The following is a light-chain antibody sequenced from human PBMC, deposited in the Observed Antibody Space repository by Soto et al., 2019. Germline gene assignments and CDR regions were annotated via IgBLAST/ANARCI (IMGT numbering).Light chain of an antibody. Sequence: DIVLTQSPCTLSLSPGERATLSCRASRSFASSYLSWYQQRPSQAPRLLIYAASNRATGTPDRFSGSGSGTDFTLTINRLEAEDSAVYYCQQYGASPPYTFGQGTKVEIK. CDR3: QQYGASPPYT. CDR2: AAS. V-gene: IGKV3-20*01. J-gene: IGKJ2*01. CDR1: RSFASSY.